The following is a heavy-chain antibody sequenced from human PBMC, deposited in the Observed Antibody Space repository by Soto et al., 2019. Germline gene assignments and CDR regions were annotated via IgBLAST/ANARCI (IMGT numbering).Heavy chain of an antibody. CDR1: GFTFSSYA. CDR3: AKGRRVPAAIGGVDY. CDR2: ISGSGGST. V-gene: IGHV3-23*01. D-gene: IGHD2-2*01. J-gene: IGHJ4*02. Sequence: GGSLRLSCAASGFTFSSYAMSWVRQAPGKGLEWVSAISGSGGSTYYADSVKGRFTISRDNSKNTLYLQMNSLRAEETAVYYCAKGRRVPAAIGGVDYWGQGTLVTVSS.